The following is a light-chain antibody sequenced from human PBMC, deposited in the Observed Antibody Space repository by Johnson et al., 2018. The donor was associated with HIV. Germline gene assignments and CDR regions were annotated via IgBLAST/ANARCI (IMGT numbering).Light chain of an antibody. J-gene: IGLJ1*01. CDR3: GTWNSSLSADPLHV. V-gene: IGLV1-51*02. Sequence: QSVLTQPPSVSAAPGQKVTISCSGSSSNIGNNYVSWYQQLPGTAPKLLIYENNKRTSGIPDRFSGSKSGTSATLGITGLQSGDEADYYCGTWNSSLSADPLHVVGTGTKVTVL. CDR1: SSNIGNNY. CDR2: ENN.